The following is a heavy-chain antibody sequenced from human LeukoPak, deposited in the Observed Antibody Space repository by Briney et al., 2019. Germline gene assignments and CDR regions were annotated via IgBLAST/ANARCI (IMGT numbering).Heavy chain of an antibody. Sequence: ASVKVSCKASGYTFTGYYMHWVRQAPGQGLEWMGWINPNSGVTNYAQKFQGRVTMTRDTSISTVYMELSRLRSDDTAVYYCARQGALVKGIDYWGQGTLVTVCS. J-gene: IGHJ4*02. CDR1: GYTFTGYY. CDR3: ARQGALVKGIDY. V-gene: IGHV1-2*02. D-gene: IGHD6-13*01. CDR2: INPNSGVT.